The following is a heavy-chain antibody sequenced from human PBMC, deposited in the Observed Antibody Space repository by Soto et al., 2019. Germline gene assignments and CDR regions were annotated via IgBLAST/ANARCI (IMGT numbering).Heavy chain of an antibody. D-gene: IGHD2-21*01. Sequence: ASVKVSCKASGDTFSRYGIMWVRQAPGQGLEWMGWISAYNGNTNSAEKLRGRLTMTTDASTTTAYMELRSLRSDDTAIYYCARDQGFRVVINSNWFDPWGQGTLVTVSS. CDR1: GDTFSRYG. V-gene: IGHV1-18*01. CDR3: ARDQGFRVVINSNWFDP. J-gene: IGHJ5*02. CDR2: ISAYNGNT.